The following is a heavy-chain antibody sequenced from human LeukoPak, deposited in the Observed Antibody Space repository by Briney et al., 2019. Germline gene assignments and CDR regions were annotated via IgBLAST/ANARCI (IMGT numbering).Heavy chain of an antibody. CDR3: AKDHDILTGYSIGFDY. Sequence: GGSLRLSCAASGFTFSSYGMHWVRQAPGKGLEWVAVISYDGSNKYYADSVKGRFTISRDNSKNTLYLQMNSLRAEDTAVYYCAKDHDILTGYSIGFDYWGQGTLVTVSS. CDR1: GFTFSSYG. D-gene: IGHD3-9*01. V-gene: IGHV3-30*18. CDR2: ISYDGSNK. J-gene: IGHJ4*02.